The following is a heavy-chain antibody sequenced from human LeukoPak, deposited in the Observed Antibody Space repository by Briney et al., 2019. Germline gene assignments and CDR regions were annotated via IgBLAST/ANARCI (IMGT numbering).Heavy chain of an antibody. J-gene: IGHJ3*02. D-gene: IGHD6-19*01. CDR1: GGSISSSSYY. V-gene: IGHV4-61*05. CDR2: LYYSGST. CDR3: ARLLAVAGGDAFDI. Sequence: SETLSLTCTVSGGSISSSSYYWGWIRQPPGKGLELIGYLYYSGSTNYNPSLKSRVTVSVDTSKDQFSLRLSSVTAVDTAVYYCARLLAVAGGDAFDIWGQGKMVTVSS.